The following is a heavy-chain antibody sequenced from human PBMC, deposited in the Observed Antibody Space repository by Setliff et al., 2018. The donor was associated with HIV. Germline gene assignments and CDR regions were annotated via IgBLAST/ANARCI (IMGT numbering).Heavy chain of an antibody. Sequence: GGSLRLSCAAFGFTFSSYDMSWVRQAPGKGLEWVSTISGRDGRTYYADSVKGRFTVSRDNSKNTLYLQMNSLRPEDTALYYCAKDRLLDGSSWYYLDYWGQGTLVTVSS. CDR2: ISGRDGRT. V-gene: IGHV3-23*01. J-gene: IGHJ4*02. D-gene: IGHD6-13*01. CDR3: AKDRLLDGSSWYYLDY. CDR1: GFTFSSYD.